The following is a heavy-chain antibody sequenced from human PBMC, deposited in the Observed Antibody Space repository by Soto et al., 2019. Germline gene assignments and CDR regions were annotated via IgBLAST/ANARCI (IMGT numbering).Heavy chain of an antibody. V-gene: IGHV3-48*03. D-gene: IGHD2-8*02. J-gene: IGHJ6*02. CDR3: ARDTGGLMDG. CDR2: ISSSGSTI. Sequence: GGSLRLSCVASGFTLSSYEMNWVRQAPGKGLEWVSYISSSGSTIYYAGSVKGRFTISRDNAKNSLYLQMNSLRAEDMAVYYCARDTGGLMDGWGQGTTVTVSS. CDR1: GFTLSSYE.